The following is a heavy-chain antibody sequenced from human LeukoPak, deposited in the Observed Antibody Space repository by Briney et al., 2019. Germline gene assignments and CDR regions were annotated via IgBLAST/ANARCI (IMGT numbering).Heavy chain of an antibody. D-gene: IGHD3-3*01. Sequence: PGRSLRVSCEASGFIFTSYGMHWVRQAPGKGLEWVALIWYDGSKKYCADSVKGRFTISRDNFKNTVYLQMNSLRAEDTAVYYCARGRFLEPLDYWGQGTLVTVSS. CDR3: ARGRFLEPLDY. J-gene: IGHJ4*02. V-gene: IGHV3-33*01. CDR1: GFIFTSYG. CDR2: IWYDGSKK.